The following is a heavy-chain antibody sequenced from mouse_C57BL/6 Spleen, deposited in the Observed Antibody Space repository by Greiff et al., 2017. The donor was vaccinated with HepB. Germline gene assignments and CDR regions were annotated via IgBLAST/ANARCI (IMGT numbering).Heavy chain of an antibody. Sequence: VQLQQSGPELVKPGASVKISCKASGYAFSSSWMNWVKQRPGKGLGWIGRIYPGDGDTNYNGKFKGKATLTADKSSSTAYMQLSSLTSEDSAVYFCARWGAYGSRDYAMDYWGQGTSVTVSS. D-gene: IGHD1-1*01. J-gene: IGHJ4*01. V-gene: IGHV1-82*01. CDR2: IYPGDGDT. CDR1: GYAFSSSW. CDR3: ARWGAYGSRDYAMDY.